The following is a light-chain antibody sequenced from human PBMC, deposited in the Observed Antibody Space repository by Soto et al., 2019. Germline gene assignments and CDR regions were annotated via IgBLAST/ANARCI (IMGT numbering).Light chain of an antibody. V-gene: IGKV3-20*01. CDR2: GAS. J-gene: IGKJ4*01. CDR1: QSVSSSY. CDR3: QQYGSSPPLT. Sequence: EIVLTQSPGTLSLSPGERATLSCRASQSVSSSYLAWYQQKPGQAPRLLIYGASSRATGIPDRFSGSGSGTDFTLTISRLVPEDFAVYYCQQYGSSPPLTFGGGTKVDI.